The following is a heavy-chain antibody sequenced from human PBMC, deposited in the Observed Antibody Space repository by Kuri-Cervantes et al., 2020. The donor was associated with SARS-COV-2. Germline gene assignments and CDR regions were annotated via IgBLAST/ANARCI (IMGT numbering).Heavy chain of an antibody. CDR2: ICPYDSTT. CDR1: GYSFTTYC. CDR3: ARRFGTNWFDP. D-gene: IGHD3-16*01. J-gene: IGHJ5*02. Sequence: KVSCKASGYSFTTYCIAWVRQKPGKGLEWMGTICPYDSTTTYGPSFQGQVTISADKSVDTAYLQWNNLRAADTAIYYCARRFGTNWFDPWGQGTLVTVSS. V-gene: IGHV5-51*01.